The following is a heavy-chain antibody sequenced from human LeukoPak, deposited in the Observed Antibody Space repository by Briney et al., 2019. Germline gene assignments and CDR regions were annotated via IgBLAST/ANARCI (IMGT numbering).Heavy chain of an antibody. J-gene: IGHJ4*02. Sequence: ASVKVSCKASGYTFTSSDINWVRQATGQGLEWMGWMNPNSGNTGYAQKFQGRVTMTTDTSTSTAYMELRSLRSDDTAVYYCARGLKWLDSNDYWGQGTLVTVSS. CDR1: GYTFTSSD. V-gene: IGHV1-8*01. CDR2: MNPNSGNT. D-gene: IGHD6-19*01. CDR3: ARGLKWLDSNDY.